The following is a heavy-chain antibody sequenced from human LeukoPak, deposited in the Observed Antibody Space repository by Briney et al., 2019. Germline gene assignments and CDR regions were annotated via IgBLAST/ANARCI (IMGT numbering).Heavy chain of an antibody. V-gene: IGHV4-39*01. Sequence: PSETLYLTCTVSGGSISSSSYYWGWIRRPPGKGLEWIGSIYYSGSTYYNPSLKSRVTISVDTSKNQFSLKLSSVTAADTAVYYCARHPRGWNLWFDPWGQGTLVTVSS. J-gene: IGHJ5*02. CDR1: GGSISSSSYY. D-gene: IGHD1-1*01. CDR3: ARHPRGWNLWFDP. CDR2: IYYSGST.